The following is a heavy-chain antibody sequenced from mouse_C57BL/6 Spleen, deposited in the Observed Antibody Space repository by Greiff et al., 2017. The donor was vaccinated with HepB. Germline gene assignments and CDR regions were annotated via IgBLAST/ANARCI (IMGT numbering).Heavy chain of an antibody. D-gene: IGHD4-1*01. CDR3: TRGNWDLYFDY. CDR2: ISSGGDYI. CDR1: GFTFSSYA. J-gene: IGHJ2*01. V-gene: IGHV5-9-1*02. Sequence: EVQGVESGEGLVKPGGSLKLSCAASGFTFSSYAMSWVRQTPEKRLEWVAYISSGGDYIYYADTVKGRFTISRDNARNTLYLQMSSLKSEDTAMYYCTRGNWDLYFDYWGQGTTLTVSS.